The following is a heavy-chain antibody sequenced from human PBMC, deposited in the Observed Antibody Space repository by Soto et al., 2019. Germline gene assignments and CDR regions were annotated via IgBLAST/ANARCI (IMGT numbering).Heavy chain of an antibody. D-gene: IGHD2-15*01. CDR2: MFSSGAT. Sequence: SQTLSLTCTVSSGAISDSSHCWGRIRQPPGKGLQWIGCMFSSGATYYNPSLKNRVTLSVDTSNNELSLKLVSVTAQETAVYYCARHKSGSDWLDPWGQGTLVTVSS. J-gene: IGHJ5*02. V-gene: IGHV4-39*01. CDR3: ARHKSGSDWLDP. CDR1: SGAISDSSHC.